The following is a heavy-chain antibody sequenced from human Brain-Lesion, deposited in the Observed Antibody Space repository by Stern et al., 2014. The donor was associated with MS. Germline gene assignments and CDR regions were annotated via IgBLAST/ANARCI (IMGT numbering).Heavy chain of an antibody. D-gene: IGHD2-21*01. CDR2: KTWDGGST. Sequence: EVQLVESGGVVVQPGGSLRLSWAASGFTFDDYAMHWVRQAPGKGLEWVSLKTWDGGSTSYTDSVKGRFSISRDNRKSFLYLQMNSLRPEDTALYYCAGGLGFWGRGTLVTVSS. CDR1: GFTFDDYA. V-gene: IGHV3-43D*03. J-gene: IGHJ4*02. CDR3: AGGLGF.